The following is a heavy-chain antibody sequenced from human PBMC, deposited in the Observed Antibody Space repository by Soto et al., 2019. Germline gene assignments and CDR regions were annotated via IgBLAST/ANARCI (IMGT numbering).Heavy chain of an antibody. Sequence: TSETLSLTCTVSGGSISSGGYYWSWIRQHPGTGLEWIGEINHSGSTNYNPSLKSRVTISVDTSKNQFSLKLSSVTAADTAVYYCASGGVRGVKTGLDSWGQGSLVTVS. CDR3: ASGGVRGVKTGLDS. V-gene: IGHV4-39*07. J-gene: IGHJ5*01. CDR1: GGSISSGGYY. CDR2: INHSGST. D-gene: IGHD3-10*01.